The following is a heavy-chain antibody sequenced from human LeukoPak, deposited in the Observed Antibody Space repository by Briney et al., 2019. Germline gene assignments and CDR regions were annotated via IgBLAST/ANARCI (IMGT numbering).Heavy chain of an antibody. Sequence: GGSLRLSCAASGITFRSYSMNWVRQAPGKGLEWVSYISSGSTIYYADSMKGRFTISRDNAKNSLFLQMNSLRDEDTAVYFCARNGPYYGSGSYSFDYWGQGILVTVSS. CDR1: GITFRSYS. J-gene: IGHJ4*02. CDR2: ISSGSTI. V-gene: IGHV3-48*02. CDR3: ARNGPYYGSGSYSFDY. D-gene: IGHD3-10*01.